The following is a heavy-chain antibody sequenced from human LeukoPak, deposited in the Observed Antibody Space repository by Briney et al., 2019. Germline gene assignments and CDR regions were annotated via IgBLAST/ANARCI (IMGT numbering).Heavy chain of an antibody. CDR2: IKSKTDGGTT. J-gene: IGHJ1*01. CDR1: GFTFSNAW. Sequence: GGSLRLSCAASGFTFSNAWMSWVRQAPGKGLEWVGCIKSKTDGGTTDYAAPVKGRFTISRDDSKNTLYLQMNSLKTEDTAVYYCTTGRSSHWGQGTLVTVSS. V-gene: IGHV3-15*01. D-gene: IGHD2-2*01. CDR3: TTGRSSH.